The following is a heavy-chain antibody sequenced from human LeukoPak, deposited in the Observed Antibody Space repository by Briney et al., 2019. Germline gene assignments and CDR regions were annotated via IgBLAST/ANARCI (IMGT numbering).Heavy chain of an antibody. CDR2: ISYDGSNK. CDR1: GFTFSSYA. Sequence: GGSLRLSCAASGFTFSSYAMHWVRQAPGKGLEWVAVISYDGSNKYYADSVKGRFTISRDNSKNTLYLQMNSLRAEDTAVYYCAKGSGDFWSGYSDYWGQGTLVTVSS. CDR3: AKGSGDFWSGYSDY. D-gene: IGHD3-3*01. V-gene: IGHV3-30-3*01. J-gene: IGHJ4*02.